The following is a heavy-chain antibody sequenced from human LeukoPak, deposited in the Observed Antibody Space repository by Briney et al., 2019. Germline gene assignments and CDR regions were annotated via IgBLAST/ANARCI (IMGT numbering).Heavy chain of an antibody. J-gene: IGHJ4*02. D-gene: IGHD6-19*01. CDR2: INHSGST. V-gene: IGHV4-34*01. Sequence: SETLSLTCAVYGGSFSGYHWSWIRQPPGKGLEWIGEINHSGSTNYNPSLKSRVTISVDTSKNQFSLKLSSVTAADTAVYYCARVAGIAVAGLDYWGQGTLVTVSS. CDR3: ARVAGIAVAGLDY. CDR1: GGSFSGYH.